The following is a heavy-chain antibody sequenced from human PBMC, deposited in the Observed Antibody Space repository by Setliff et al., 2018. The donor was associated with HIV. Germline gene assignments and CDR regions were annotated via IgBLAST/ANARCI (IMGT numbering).Heavy chain of an antibody. CDR2: THHSGST. CDR1: GGSFSGYY. Sequence: PSETLSLTCAVYGGSFSGYYWSWIRQPPGKGLEWIGSTHHSGSTYYNPSLNSRVTISVDTSKNHFSLKLRSVTAADTAVYYCARHLLRGYIYIVFDYWGQGTLVTVSS. D-gene: IGHD5-18*01. V-gene: IGHV4-34*01. J-gene: IGHJ4*02. CDR3: ARHLLRGYIYIVFDY.